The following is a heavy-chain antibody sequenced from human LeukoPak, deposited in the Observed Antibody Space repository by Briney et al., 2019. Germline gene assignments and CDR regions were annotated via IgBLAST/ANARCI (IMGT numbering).Heavy chain of an antibody. V-gene: IGHV3-30*02. D-gene: IGHD5-12*01. CDR2: IRYDGSNK. J-gene: IGHJ4*02. CDR3: AKDSELRGYSGLFDY. Sequence: PGGSLRLSCAASGFTFSSYGMHWVRQAPGKGLEWVAFIRYDGSNKYYADSVKGRFTISRDNSKNTLYLQMNSLRAEDTAVYYCAKDSELRGYSGLFDYWGQGTLVTVSS. CDR1: GFTFSSYG.